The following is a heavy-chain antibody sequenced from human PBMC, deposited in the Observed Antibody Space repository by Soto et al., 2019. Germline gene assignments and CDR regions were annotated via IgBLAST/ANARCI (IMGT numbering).Heavy chain of an antibody. CDR2: INAGNGNT. V-gene: IGHV1-3*01. CDR1: GYTFTSYA. D-gene: IGHD1-26*01. Sequence: ASVKVSCKASGYTFTSYAMHCVRQAPGQRLEWMGWINAGNGNTKYSQKFQGRVTITRDTSASTAYMELSSLRSEDTAVYYCARDEGELPNYYYYMDVWGKGTTVTV. J-gene: IGHJ6*03. CDR3: ARDEGELPNYYYYMDV.